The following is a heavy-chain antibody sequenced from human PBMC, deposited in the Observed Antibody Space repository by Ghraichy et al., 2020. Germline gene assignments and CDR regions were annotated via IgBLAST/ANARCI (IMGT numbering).Heavy chain of an antibody. CDR1: GYTFTSYG. V-gene: IGHV1-18*04. D-gene: IGHD6-13*01. CDR2: ISAYNGNT. CDR3: ARDLDSSSWYEPAEYFQH. Sequence: ASVKVSCKASGYTFTSYGISWVRQAPGQGLEWMGWISAYNGNTNYAQKLQGRVTMTTDTSTSTAYMELRSLRSDDTAVYYCARDLDSSSWYEPAEYFQHWGQGTLVTVSS. J-gene: IGHJ1*01.